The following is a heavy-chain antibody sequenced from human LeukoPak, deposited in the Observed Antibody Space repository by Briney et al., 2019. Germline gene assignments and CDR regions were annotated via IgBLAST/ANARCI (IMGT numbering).Heavy chain of an antibody. CDR3: ARVDTAMGSIDY. J-gene: IGHJ4*02. Sequence: PSETLSLTCAVYGGSFSGYYWSWIRQPPGKGLEWIGEINHSGSTNYNPCLKSRVTISVDTSKKQFSLKLSSVTAADTAVYYCARVDTAMGSIDYWGQGTLVTVSS. CDR2: INHSGST. D-gene: IGHD5-18*01. CDR1: GGSFSGYY. V-gene: IGHV4-34*01.